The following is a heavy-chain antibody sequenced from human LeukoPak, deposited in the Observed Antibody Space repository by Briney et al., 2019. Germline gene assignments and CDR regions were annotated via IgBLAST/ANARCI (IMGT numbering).Heavy chain of an antibody. CDR3: AKARMGSSSWYRGNYYYYYMDV. CDR1: GFTFSSYG. V-gene: IGHV3-30*02. D-gene: IGHD6-13*01. Sequence: GGSLRLSCAASGFTFSSYGMHWVRQAPGKGLEWVAFIRYDGSNKYYADSVKGRFTISRDNSKNTLYLQMNSLRAEDTAVYYCAKARMGSSSWYRGNYYYYYMDVWGKGTTVTVSS. J-gene: IGHJ6*03. CDR2: IRYDGSNK.